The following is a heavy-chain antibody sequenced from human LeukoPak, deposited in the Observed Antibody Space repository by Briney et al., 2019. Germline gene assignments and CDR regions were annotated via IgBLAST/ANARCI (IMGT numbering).Heavy chain of an antibody. V-gene: IGHV3-30*02. Sequence: PGGSLRLSCAASGFTFNTYGMHWVRQAPGKGLEWVAFIRFDGNKKYYADSAKGRFTISRDNSKNTLYLQMNSLRVDDTAVYYCAKGWNWGYFEYWGQGTLVTVSS. J-gene: IGHJ4*02. CDR2: IRFDGNKK. CDR1: GFTFNTYG. CDR3: AKGWNWGYFEY. D-gene: IGHD7-27*01.